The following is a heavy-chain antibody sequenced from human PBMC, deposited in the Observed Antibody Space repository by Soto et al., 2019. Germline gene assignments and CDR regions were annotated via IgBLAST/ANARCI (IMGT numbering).Heavy chain of an antibody. CDR2: INHSGST. V-gene: IGHV4-34*01. D-gene: IGHD3-3*01. CDR3: ARGQPVLRFLEWSPRNHYYYYYGMDV. Sequence: PSETLSLTCAFYCGSFIGYYWSWIRQPPGKGLEWIGEINHSGSTNYNPSLKSRVTISVDTSKNQFSLKLSSVTAADTAVYYCARGQPVLRFLEWSPRNHYYYYYGMDVWGQGTTVTVSS. CDR1: CGSFIGYY. J-gene: IGHJ6*02.